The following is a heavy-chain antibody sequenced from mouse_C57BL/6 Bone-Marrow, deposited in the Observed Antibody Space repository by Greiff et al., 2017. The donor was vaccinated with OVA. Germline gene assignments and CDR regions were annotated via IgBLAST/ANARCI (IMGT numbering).Heavy chain of an antibody. V-gene: IGHV1-76*01. CDR1: GYTFTDYY. D-gene: IGHD3-2*02. CDR3: ARRAAQAYYYAMGY. CDR2: IYPGSGNT. Sequence: SGAELVRPGASVKLSCKASGYTFTDYYINWVKQRPGQGLEWIARIYPGSGNTYYNEKFKGKATLTAEKSSSTAYMQLSSLTSEDSAVYFCARRAAQAYYYAMGYWGQGTSVTVSS. J-gene: IGHJ4*01.